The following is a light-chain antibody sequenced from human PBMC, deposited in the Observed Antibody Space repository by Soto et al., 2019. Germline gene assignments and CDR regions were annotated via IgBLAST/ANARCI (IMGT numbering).Light chain of an antibody. J-gene: IGKJ4*01. CDR3: QQYNDWPPLLT. CDR1: QSIRSN. V-gene: IGKV3-15*01. CDR2: GAS. Sequence: EIVMTQSPATLSVSPGERATLSCRASQSIRSNLAWYQQKPGQAPRLLIYGASTRATGIPARFSGSGSGTEFTLTISSLQSEDFAFYYCQQYNDWPPLLTFGGGTKVEIK.